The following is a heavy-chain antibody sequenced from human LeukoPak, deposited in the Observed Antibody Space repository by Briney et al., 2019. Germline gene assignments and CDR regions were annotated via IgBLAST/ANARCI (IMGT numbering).Heavy chain of an antibody. Sequence: GGSLRLSCAASGFTFSSYGMSWVRQAPGKGLEWVSSISGSGGTTYYADSVKGRFTISGDNSKNTLYLQMNSLRADDTAVYSCAKDPPTVMANAFHIWGQGTMVTVSS. V-gene: IGHV3-23*01. D-gene: IGHD5-18*01. CDR1: GFTFSSYG. J-gene: IGHJ3*02. CDR3: AKDPPTVMANAFHI. CDR2: ISGSGGTT.